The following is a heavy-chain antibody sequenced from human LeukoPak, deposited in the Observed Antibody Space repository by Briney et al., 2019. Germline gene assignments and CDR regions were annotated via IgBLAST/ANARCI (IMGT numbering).Heavy chain of an antibody. D-gene: IGHD2-15*01. Sequence: SVKVSCKVSGYTLTELSMHWVRQAPGQGLEWMGGIIPVFAIANYAQKFQGRVTITADESTSTAYMELSSLRSEDTAVYYCARCGGGTTCPSYYYFYMDVWGKGTTVTISS. J-gene: IGHJ6*03. CDR2: IIPVFAIA. V-gene: IGHV1-69*13. CDR3: ARCGGGTTCPSYYYFYMDV. CDR1: GYTLTELS.